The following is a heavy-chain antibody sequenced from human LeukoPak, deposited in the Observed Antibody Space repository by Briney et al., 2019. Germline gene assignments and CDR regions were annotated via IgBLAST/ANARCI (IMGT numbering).Heavy chain of an antibody. D-gene: IGHD3-10*01. V-gene: IGHV4-38-2*02. CDR2: IYHSGST. CDR3: ARVLGSGLIDY. Sequence: SETLSLTCTVSGYSISSGYYWGWIRQPPGKGLEWIGSIYHSGSTYYNPSLKSRVTISVDTSKNQFSLKLSSVTAADTAVYYCARVLGSGLIDYWGQGTLVTVSS. J-gene: IGHJ4*02. CDR1: GYSISSGYY.